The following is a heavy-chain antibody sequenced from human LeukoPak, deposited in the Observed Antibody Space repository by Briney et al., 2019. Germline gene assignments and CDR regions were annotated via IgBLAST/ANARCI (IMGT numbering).Heavy chain of an antibody. J-gene: IGHJ3*02. CDR2: INPSGGST. CDR3: ARDRDLYYYDSSGRLDI. D-gene: IGHD3-22*01. Sequence: ASVKVSCKASGYTFTSYYMHWVRQAPGQGLEWMGIINPSGGSTSYAQKFQGRVTMTRDMSTSTVYMELSSLRSEDTAVYYCARDRDLYYYDSSGRLDIWGQGTMVTVSS. V-gene: IGHV1-46*01. CDR1: GYTFTSYY.